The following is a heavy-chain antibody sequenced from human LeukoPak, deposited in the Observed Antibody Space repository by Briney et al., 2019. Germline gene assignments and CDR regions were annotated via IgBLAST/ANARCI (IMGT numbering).Heavy chain of an antibody. D-gene: IGHD3-3*01. CDR2: IYTSGST. CDR1: GGSISSYY. CDR3: ARGTDPFWSGPGDY. J-gene: IGHJ4*02. V-gene: IGHV4-4*07. Sequence: SETLSLTCTVSGGSISSYYWSWIRQPAGKGLEWIGRIYTSGSTNYNPSLKSRVTMSVDTSKNQFSLKLSSVTAADTAVYYCARGTDPFWSGPGDYWGQGTLVTVSS.